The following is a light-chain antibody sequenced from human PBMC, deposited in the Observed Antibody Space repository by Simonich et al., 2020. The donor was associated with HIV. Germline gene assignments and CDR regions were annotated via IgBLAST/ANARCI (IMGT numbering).Light chain of an antibody. V-gene: IGKV3-11*01. J-gene: IGKJ1*01. CDR2: DAS. CDR3: QQRSNWPPWT. Sequence: EIVMTQSPATLSVSPGERATLSCRASQSVSSYLACYQQKPGQAPRLLIYDASNRATGIPARFSGSGSGTDFTLTISSLEPEDFAVYYCQQRSNWPPWTFGQGTKVEIK. CDR1: QSVSSY.